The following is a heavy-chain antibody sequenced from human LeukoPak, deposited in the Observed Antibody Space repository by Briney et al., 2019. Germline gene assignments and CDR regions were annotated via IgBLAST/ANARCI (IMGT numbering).Heavy chain of an antibody. CDR3: ARTFYYGSGSYFDY. J-gene: IGHJ4*02. Sequence: ASVKVSCKASGYTFSSYGITWVRQAPGQGLEWMGWISAYNGNTNYAQKFQGRVTMTTDTSTSTAYMELSRLRSDDTAVFYCARTFYYGSGSYFDYWGQGTLVTVSS. V-gene: IGHV1-18*01. D-gene: IGHD3-10*01. CDR1: GYTFSSYG. CDR2: ISAYNGNT.